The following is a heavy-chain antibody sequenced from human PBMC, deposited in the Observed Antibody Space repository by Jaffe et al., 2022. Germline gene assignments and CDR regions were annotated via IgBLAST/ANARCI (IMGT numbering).Heavy chain of an antibody. CDR3: ARDNLSANDYGGNNWFDP. D-gene: IGHD4-17*01. CDR2: IIPILGIA. Sequence: QVQLVQSGAEVKKPGSSVKVSCKASGGTFSSYTISWVRQAPGQGLEWMGRIIPILGIANYAQKFQGRVTITADKSTSTAYMELSSLRSEDTAVYYCARDNLSANDYGGNNWFDPWGQGTLVTVSS. CDR1: GGTFSSYT. V-gene: IGHV1-69*08. J-gene: IGHJ5*02.